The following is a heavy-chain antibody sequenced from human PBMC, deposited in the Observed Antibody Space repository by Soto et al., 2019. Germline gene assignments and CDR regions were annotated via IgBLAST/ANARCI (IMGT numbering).Heavy chain of an antibody. J-gene: IGHJ4*02. V-gene: IGHV4-39*01. D-gene: IGHD3-16*01. CDR3: ARLGAYFQALDS. CDR2: IYYSGST. Sequence: PSETLSLTCTVSGGSISSSSYYWGWIRQPPGKGLEWIGSIYYSGSTYYNPSLKSRVTISVDASKNQFSLRVTSVTAADTGVYYCARLGAYFQALDSWGQGTLVTVSS. CDR1: GGSISSSSYY.